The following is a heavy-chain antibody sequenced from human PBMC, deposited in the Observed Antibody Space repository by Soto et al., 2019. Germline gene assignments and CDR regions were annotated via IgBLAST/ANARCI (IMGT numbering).Heavy chain of an antibody. V-gene: IGHV3-23*01. J-gene: IGHJ4*02. CDR1: GFTFSSYG. Sequence: VGSLRLSCAASGFTFSSYGMTWVRQAPGKGLEWVSFSSATGAGTYYADSVKGRFTISRDNSKNTLYLQMTSLRADDTAVYYCARDRRAGGNYGFYSDFWGQGALVTVAS. CDR3: ARDRRAGGNYGFYSDF. CDR2: SSATGAGT. D-gene: IGHD1-7*01.